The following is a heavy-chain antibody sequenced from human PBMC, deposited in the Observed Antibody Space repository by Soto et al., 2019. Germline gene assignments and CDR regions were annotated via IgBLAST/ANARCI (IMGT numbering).Heavy chain of an antibody. CDR1: GLNLSDHY. CDR3: ARDFGYGDYVDC. V-gene: IGHV3-48*02. CDR2: ISSGSITI. D-gene: IGHD4-17*01. J-gene: IGHJ4*02. Sequence: GGSLRLSCAASGLNLSDHYMDWVRQAPGKGLEWVSYISSGSITIYYADSVKGRFTISRDNAKNSLYLQLNSLRDEDTAVYYCARDFGYGDYVDCWGQGTLVTVSS.